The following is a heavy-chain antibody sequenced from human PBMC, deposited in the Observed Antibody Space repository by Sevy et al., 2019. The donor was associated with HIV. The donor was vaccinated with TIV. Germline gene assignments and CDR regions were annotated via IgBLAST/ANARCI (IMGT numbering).Heavy chain of an antibody. CDR1: GFTFGGYC. Sequence: GGSLRLSCTASGFTFGGYCMSWVRQAPGKGLEWVAFLKSDVYGGTVDHAASVRGRFVISRDDSNTIACLQMNDLKTEDTGVYYCTRWKAAQSIFDYWGQGALVTVSS. CDR3: TRWKAAQSIFDY. V-gene: IGHV3-49*04. J-gene: IGHJ4*02. D-gene: IGHD6-13*01. CDR2: LKSDVYGGTV.